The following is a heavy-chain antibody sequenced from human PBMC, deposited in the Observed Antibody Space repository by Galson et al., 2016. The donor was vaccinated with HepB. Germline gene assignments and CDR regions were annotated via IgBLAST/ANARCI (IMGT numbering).Heavy chain of an antibody. CDR1: GFTFDDFA. CDR2: ISWNSDSI. D-gene: IGHD5-24*01. CDR3: GKARRGITDGYSFDAFDF. Sequence: SLRLSCAASGFTFDDFAMHWVRQAPGKGLEWVSGISWNSDSIAYADSVKGRFTISRDNAKNSLYLQKNSLRGEDTALYYCGKARRGITDGYSFDAFDFWGQGTMVTVSS. J-gene: IGHJ3*01. V-gene: IGHV3-9*01.